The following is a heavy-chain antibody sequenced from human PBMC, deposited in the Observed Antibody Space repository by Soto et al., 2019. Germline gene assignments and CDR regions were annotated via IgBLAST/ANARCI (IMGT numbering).Heavy chain of an antibody. J-gene: IGHJ6*02. Sequence: GASVKVSCKASGYTFTSYGISWVRQAPGQGLEWMGWISAYNGNTNYAQKLQGRVTMTTDTSTSTAYMELRSLRSDDTAVYYCARDHIVVVPAAIYYYYGMDVWGQGTTVNVSS. CDR2: ISAYNGNT. D-gene: IGHD2-2*01. CDR3: ARDHIVVVPAAIYYYYGMDV. CDR1: GYTFTSYG. V-gene: IGHV1-18*01.